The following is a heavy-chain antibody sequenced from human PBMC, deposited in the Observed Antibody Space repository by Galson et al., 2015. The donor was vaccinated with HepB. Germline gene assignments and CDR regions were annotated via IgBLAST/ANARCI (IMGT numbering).Heavy chain of an antibody. J-gene: IGHJ4*02. CDR1: GFTFISYA. V-gene: IGHV3-48*03. CDR3: AREDLYCGGGTCHPDSHIGF. CDR2: ISDSGSTI. Sequence: SLRLSCAASGFTFISYAMNWVRQAPGKGLEWVSYISDSGSTIYYVDSVKGRFTISRDNSKNSLYLQMHSLRAEDTAVYYCAREDLYCGGGTCHPDSHIGFWGQGILVTVSS. D-gene: IGHD2-15*01.